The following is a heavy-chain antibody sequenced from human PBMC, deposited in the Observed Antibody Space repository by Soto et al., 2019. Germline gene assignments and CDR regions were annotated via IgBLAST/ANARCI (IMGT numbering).Heavy chain of an antibody. J-gene: IGHJ6*01. V-gene: IGHV3-9*01. D-gene: IGHD3-3*01. CDR1: GFTFDGHA. CDR3: VRDMGHYDFWGNNERGLEV. CDR2: ISWNSDII. Sequence: LRLSCLASGFTFDGHAMHWVRQGPGKCVEWVSGISWNSDIIVYADSVKGRFTMSRDNVKNSLYLQMSSLRSEDTAAYYCVRDMGHYDFWGNNERGLEVWGQGTTVTVSS.